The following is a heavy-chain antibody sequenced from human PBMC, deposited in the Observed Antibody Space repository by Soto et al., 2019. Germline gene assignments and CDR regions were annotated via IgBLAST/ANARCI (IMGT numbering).Heavy chain of an antibody. CDR1: GYTFTSYG. Sequence: QVQLVQSGAEVKKPGASVKVSCKASGYTFTSYGITWVRQAPGQGLEWMGWFSAYNGNTNYAHKLQGRVTITTDTSTSTAYMELRRLRSADTAVYYCAREYGSGSRFDYWGQGTLVTVSS. CDR2: FSAYNGNT. D-gene: IGHD3-10*01. CDR3: AREYGSGSRFDY. V-gene: IGHV1-18*01. J-gene: IGHJ4*02.